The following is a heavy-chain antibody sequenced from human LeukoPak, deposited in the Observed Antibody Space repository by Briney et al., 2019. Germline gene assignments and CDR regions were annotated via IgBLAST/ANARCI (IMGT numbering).Heavy chain of an antibody. V-gene: IGHV4-34*01. CDR2: INHSGTT. J-gene: IGHJ4*03. D-gene: IGHD3-10*01. CDR1: GASFSGYY. Sequence: SETLSLTCAVYGASFSGYYWSWIRQPPGKGLEWIGEINHSGTTNYNPSLKSRVTISVDTSKKHFSLTLSSVTAADTAVYYCYGSGSNFDVWGHGTLVTVSS. CDR3: YGSGSNFDV.